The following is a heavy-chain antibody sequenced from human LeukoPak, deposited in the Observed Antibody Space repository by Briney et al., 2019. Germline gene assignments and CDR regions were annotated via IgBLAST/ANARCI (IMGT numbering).Heavy chain of an antibody. J-gene: IGHJ2*01. CDR1: GVSISSSPRY. CDR3: ARETKNWYFDL. Sequence: PSETLSFTCSVSGVSISSSPRYWSWIRQPPGKGLEWIGYIYYSGSTNYNPTLKRRVTISVDTSKNQFSLKLSSVTTADTAVYYCARETKNWYFDLWGRGTLVTVSS. V-gene: IGHV4-61*01. CDR2: IYYSGST.